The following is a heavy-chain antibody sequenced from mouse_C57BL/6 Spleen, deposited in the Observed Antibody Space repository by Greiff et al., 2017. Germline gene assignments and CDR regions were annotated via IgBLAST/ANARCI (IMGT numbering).Heavy chain of an antibody. CDR2: IYPRSGNT. CDR3: SRGDRLGSPACFGY. J-gene: IGHJ3*01. D-gene: IGHD3-3*01. CDR1: GYTFTSYG. Sequence: QVQLQQSGAELARPGASVKLSCKASGYTFTSYGISWVKQRTGQGLEWIGEIYPRSGNTYYNEKFKGKATLTADKSSSTAYMELRSLTSEDSAVYFCSRGDRLGSPACFGYWGQGTLVTVSA. V-gene: IGHV1-81*01.